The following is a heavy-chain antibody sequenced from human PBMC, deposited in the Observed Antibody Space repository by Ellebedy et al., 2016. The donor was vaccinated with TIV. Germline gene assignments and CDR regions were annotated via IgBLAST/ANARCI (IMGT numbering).Heavy chain of an antibody. CDR2: IDPTDSYT. D-gene: IGHD3-9*01. CDR3: ARHRLRNCDWFES. V-gene: IGHV5-10-1*01. J-gene: IGHJ5*01. Sequence: PGGSLRLSCKGSGYSFPTYWISWVRQMPGQGLEWMGKIDPTDSYTNYSPSFQGHVTISVDRSIGTAYLQWGSLKASDTAMYYCARHRLRNCDWFESWGQGTLVTVSS. CDR1: GYSFPTYW.